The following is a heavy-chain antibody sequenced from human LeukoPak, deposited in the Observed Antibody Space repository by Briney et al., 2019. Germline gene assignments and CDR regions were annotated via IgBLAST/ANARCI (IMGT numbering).Heavy chain of an antibody. CDR3: ARGPYDFWSGYYSLPIDY. Sequence: ASVKVSCKASGYTFTGYYMHWVRQAPGQGLEWMGWINPNSGGTNYAQKFQGRVTMTRDTSISTAYMELSRLRSDDTAVYYCARGPYDFWSGYYSLPIDYWGQGTLVTVSS. CDR1: GYTFTGYY. CDR2: INPNSGGT. V-gene: IGHV1-2*02. D-gene: IGHD3-3*01. J-gene: IGHJ4*02.